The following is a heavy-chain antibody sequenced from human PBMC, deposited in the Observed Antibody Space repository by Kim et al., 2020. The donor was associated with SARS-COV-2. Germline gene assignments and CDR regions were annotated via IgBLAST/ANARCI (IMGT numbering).Heavy chain of an antibody. V-gene: IGHV3-9*01. Sequence: DSVKGRFTISRDNAKNSLYLQMNSLRAEDTALYYCAKGDGTDYYYGMNVWGQGTTVTVSS. J-gene: IGHJ6*02. CDR3: AKGDGTDYYYGMNV. D-gene: IGHD1-1*01.